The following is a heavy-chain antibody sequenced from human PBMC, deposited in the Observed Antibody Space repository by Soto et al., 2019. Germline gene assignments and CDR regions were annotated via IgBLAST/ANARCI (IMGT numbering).Heavy chain of an antibody. CDR2: INPNSGGT. CDR1: GYTFTAYY. D-gene: IGHD5-12*01. V-gene: IGHV1-2*02. Sequence: QVQLVQSGAEVKKPGASVKVSCKASGYTFTAYYMHWVRQAPGQGLEWMGWINPNSGGTYHAQNFQGRVTMTRDTSPPTAYMELASLRSADTAVYYCARGGGRGYNELDPWGHGTLVIVSS. CDR3: ARGGGRGYNELDP. J-gene: IGHJ5*02.